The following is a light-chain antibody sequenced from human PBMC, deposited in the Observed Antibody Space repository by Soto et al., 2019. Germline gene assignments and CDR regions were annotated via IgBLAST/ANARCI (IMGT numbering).Light chain of an antibody. CDR2: RSY. J-gene: IGLJ2*01. CDR3: AAWDDSLSGVV. CDR1: GSNIGNNF. Sequence: QSVLTQPPSASGTPGEMVTISCSGGGSNIGNNFVYWYQQLPGAAPQLLIYRSYQRPSGVPDRFSGSKSGTSVFLAISGLRSEDEATYYCAAWDDSLSGVVFGGGTKLTVL. V-gene: IGLV1-47*01.